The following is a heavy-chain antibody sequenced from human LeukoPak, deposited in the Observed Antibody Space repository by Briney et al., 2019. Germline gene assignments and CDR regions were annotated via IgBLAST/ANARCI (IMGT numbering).Heavy chain of an antibody. CDR2: IIPIFGTA. D-gene: IGHD2-21*02. CDR1: GGTFSSYA. J-gene: IGHJ3*02. CDR3: AREEREYCGGDCNDAFDI. Sequence: GASVKVSCKASGGTFSSYAISWVRQAPGQGPEWMGGIIPIFGTANYAQKFQGRVTITADESTSTAYMELSSLRSEDTAVYYCAREEREYCGGDCNDAFDIWGQGTMVTVSS. V-gene: IGHV1-69*13.